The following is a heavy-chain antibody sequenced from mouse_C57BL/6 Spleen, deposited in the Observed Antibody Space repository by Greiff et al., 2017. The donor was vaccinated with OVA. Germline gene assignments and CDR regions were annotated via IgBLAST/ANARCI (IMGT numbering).Heavy chain of an antibody. CDR1: GYTFTDYY. Sequence: VQVVESGAELVRPGASVKLSCKASGYTFTDYYINWVKQRPGQGLEWIARIYPGSGSTYYNEKFKGKATLTAEKSSSTAYMQLSSLTSEDSTVYFCARAGNLDYWGQGTTLTVSS. D-gene: IGHD2-1*01. CDR2: IYPGSGST. J-gene: IGHJ2*01. V-gene: IGHV1-76*01. CDR3: ARAGNLDY.